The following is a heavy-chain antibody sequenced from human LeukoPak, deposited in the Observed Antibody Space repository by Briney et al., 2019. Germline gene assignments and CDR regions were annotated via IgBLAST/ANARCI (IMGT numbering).Heavy chain of an antibody. CDR1: GYSFTTYW. CDR2: IYPGDSDT. CDR3: ARQVTTAAPIDY. Sequence: GASLQISCKGSGYSFTTYWIGWVRQMPGKGLEWMGIIYPGDSDTRYSPSFQGQVTISADKSISTAYLQWSSLKASDTAIYYCARQVTTAAPIDYWGQGTLVTVSS. D-gene: IGHD1-1*01. J-gene: IGHJ4*02. V-gene: IGHV5-51*01.